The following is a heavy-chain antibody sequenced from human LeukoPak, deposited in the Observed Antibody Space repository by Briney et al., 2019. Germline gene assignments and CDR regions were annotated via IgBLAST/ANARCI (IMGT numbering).Heavy chain of an antibody. CDR3: AKDRRESYDSGWPYAFDM. J-gene: IGHJ3*02. CDR2: ISGNGDST. D-gene: IGHD6-19*01. Sequence: GGSLRLSCAASGFTFSSYSMNWVRQAPGKGLEWVSVISGNGDSTNYADSVKGRVTISRDNSKNTLYLQMYNLRAEDTAIYYCAKDRRESYDSGWPYAFDMWGQGAMVTVSS. V-gene: IGHV3-23*01. CDR1: GFTFSSYS.